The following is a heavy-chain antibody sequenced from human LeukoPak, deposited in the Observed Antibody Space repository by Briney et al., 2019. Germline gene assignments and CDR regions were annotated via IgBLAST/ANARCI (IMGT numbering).Heavy chain of an antibody. CDR3: ARERVVPAPGLDY. CDR2: INHSGST. CDR1: GGSFSGYH. V-gene: IGHV4-34*01. J-gene: IGHJ4*02. Sequence: PSETLSLTCAVYGGSFSGYHWSWIRQPPGKGLEWIGEINHSGSTNYNPSLKSRVTISVDTSKNQFSLKLSSVTAADTAVYYCARERVVPAPGLDYWGQGTLVTVSS. D-gene: IGHD2-2*01.